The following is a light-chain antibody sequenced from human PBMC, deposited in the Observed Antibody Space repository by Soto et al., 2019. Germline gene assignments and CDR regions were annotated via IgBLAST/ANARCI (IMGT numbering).Light chain of an antibody. CDR2: SNN. V-gene: IGLV1-44*01. J-gene: IGLJ2*01. Sequence: QSVLTQPPSASGTPGQRVTISCSGSSSNIGSNTVNWYQQLPGTASKLLIYSNNQRPSGVPDRFSGSKSGTSASLAISGLQSEDAADYYCAAWDDSLNGVVFGGGTQLTVL. CDR1: SSNIGSNT. CDR3: AAWDDSLNGVV.